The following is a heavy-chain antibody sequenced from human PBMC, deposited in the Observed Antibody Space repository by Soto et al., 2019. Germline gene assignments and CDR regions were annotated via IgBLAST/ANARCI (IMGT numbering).Heavy chain of an antibody. D-gene: IGHD6-19*01. CDR2: IYYSGST. CDR3: ARQIAVAGYYYYGMDV. Sequence: PSETLSLTCTVSGGSISSYYLSWIRQPPGKGLEWIGYIYYSGSTNYNPSLKSRVTISVDTSKNQFSLKLSSVTAADTAVYYCARQIAVAGYYYYGMDVWGQGTTVTVSS. CDR1: GGSISSYY. J-gene: IGHJ6*02. V-gene: IGHV4-59*01.